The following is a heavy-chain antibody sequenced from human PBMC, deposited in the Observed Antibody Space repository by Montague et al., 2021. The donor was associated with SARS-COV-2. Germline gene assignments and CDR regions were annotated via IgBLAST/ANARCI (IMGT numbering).Heavy chain of an antibody. CDR3: ARGSWHTVVVTAIRDGYYGMDV. D-gene: IGHD2-21*02. Sequence: SETLSLTCAVYGGSFSGYYWSWIRQPPGEGLEWIGEINHSGSTNYNPSLKSRVTISVDTSKNQFSLKLSSVTAADTAVYYCARGSWHTVVVTAIRDGYYGMDVGGQGTTVTVSS. CDR2: INHSGST. J-gene: IGHJ6*02. V-gene: IGHV4-34*01. CDR1: GGSFSGYY.